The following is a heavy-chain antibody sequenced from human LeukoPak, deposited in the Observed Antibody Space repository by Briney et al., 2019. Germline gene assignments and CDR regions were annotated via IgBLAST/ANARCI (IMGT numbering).Heavy chain of an antibody. CDR3: ARAQNIASWPDY. D-gene: IGHD6-13*01. J-gene: IGHJ4*02. CDR1: GYTFPDYG. CDR2: ISGYSGHT. Sequence: ASVRVSCTASGYTFPDYGISWVRQAPGQGLEWVGWISGYSGHTNYAQKFQGRVTMTTDTSTSTVYMWLRTQRSAETSVYYCARAQNIASWPDYWGQGTLVTVSS. V-gene: IGHV1-18*01.